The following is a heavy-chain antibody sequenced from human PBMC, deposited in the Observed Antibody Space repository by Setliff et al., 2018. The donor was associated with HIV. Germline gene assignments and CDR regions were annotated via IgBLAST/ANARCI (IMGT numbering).Heavy chain of an antibody. D-gene: IGHD3-22*01. J-gene: IGHJ4*02. V-gene: IGHV4-31*11. CDR3: ARSPIYYDSSGQSRGPFDY. CDR1: GDSITRGGDF. Sequence: TSETLSLTCAVSGDSITRGGDFWSWIRHHPGKGLEWIGYIYYTGSTYYNPSLKSRVTISVDTSKNQFSLKLSSVTAADTAVYYCARSPIYYDSSGQSRGPFDYWGQGTLVTVSS. CDR2: IYYTGST.